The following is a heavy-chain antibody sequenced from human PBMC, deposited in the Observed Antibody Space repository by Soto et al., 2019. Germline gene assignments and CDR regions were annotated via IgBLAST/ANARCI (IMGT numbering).Heavy chain of an antibody. CDR3: AKDRLNYYDSSGYLASYYYYGMDV. D-gene: IGHD3-22*01. J-gene: IGHJ6*02. CDR2: ISYDGSNK. CDR1: GFTFSSYG. Sequence: PGGSLRLTCAASGFTFSSYGMHWVRQAPGTGLEWVAVISYDGSNKYYADSVKGRFTISRDNSKNTLYLQMNSLRAEDTAVYYCAKDRLNYYDSSGYLASYYYYGMDVWGQGTTVTVSS. V-gene: IGHV3-30*18.